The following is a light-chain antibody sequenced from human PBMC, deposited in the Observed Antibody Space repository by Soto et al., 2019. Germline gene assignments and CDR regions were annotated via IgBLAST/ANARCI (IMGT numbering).Light chain of an antibody. CDR2: EVT. CDR3: CSFALRSTLI. J-gene: IGLJ2*01. Sequence: QSALTQPASVSGSPGQSITISCTGTISDVGGHGYVSWYQQHPGKAPKLMIYEVTYRPSGVSDRFSGSKSGNTASLTISGLQAEDEADYYCCSFALRSTLIFGGGTKVTVL. CDR1: ISDVGGHGY. V-gene: IGLV2-14*01.